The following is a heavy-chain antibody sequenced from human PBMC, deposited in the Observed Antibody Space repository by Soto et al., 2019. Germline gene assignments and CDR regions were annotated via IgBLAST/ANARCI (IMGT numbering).Heavy chain of an antibody. J-gene: IGHJ6*02. CDR2: IYYSGST. CDR1: GGSISSGGYY. D-gene: IGHD2-2*01. Sequence: SETLSLTCTVSGGSISSGGYYWSWIRQHPGKGLEWIGYIYYSGSTYYNPSLKSRVTISVDTSKNQFSLKLSSVTAADTAVYYCARAYCSSTSCSPYYYYGMDVRGQGTTVTVSS. CDR3: ARAYCSSTSCSPYYYYGMDV. V-gene: IGHV4-31*03.